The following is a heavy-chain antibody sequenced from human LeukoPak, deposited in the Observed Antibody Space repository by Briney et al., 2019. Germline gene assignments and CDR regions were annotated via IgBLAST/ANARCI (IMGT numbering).Heavy chain of an antibody. CDR1: GYTFTSYW. CDR3: ARPAYSGRSDAFDI. V-gene: IGHV5-51*01. Sequence: GESLKISCKGSGYTFTSYWMAWVRQMPGKGLEWMGIIYPGDSDTRYSPSFQGQVTISADKSISTAYLQWSSLKASDTAMYYCARPAYSGRSDAFDIWGLGTMVTVSS. J-gene: IGHJ3*02. CDR2: IYPGDSDT. D-gene: IGHD1-26*01.